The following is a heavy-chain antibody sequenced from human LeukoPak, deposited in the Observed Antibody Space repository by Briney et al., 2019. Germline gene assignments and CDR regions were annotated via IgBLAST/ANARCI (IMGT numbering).Heavy chain of an antibody. D-gene: IGHD6-13*01. CDR2: MNPNSGNT. CDR1: GYTFTSYD. CDR3: ARGPRPDSSSSYYYYMDV. Sequence: ASVKVSCKASGYTFTSYDINWVRQATGQGLEWMGWMNPNSGNTGYAQKFQGRVTMTRNTSISTAYMELSSLRSEDTAVYYCARGPRPDSSSSYYYYMDVWGKGTTVTISS. J-gene: IGHJ6*03. V-gene: IGHV1-8*01.